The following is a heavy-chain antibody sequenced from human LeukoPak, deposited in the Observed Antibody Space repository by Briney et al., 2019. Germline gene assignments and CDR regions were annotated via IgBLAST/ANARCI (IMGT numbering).Heavy chain of an antibody. Sequence: PGGSLRLSCAASGFTFSSYGMHWVRQAPGKGLEWVAVIWYDGSNKYFADSVKGRFTISRDNSKNTLYLQMNSLRAEDTAVYYCARAGYYYDSSGYYYGDYWGQGTLVTVSS. J-gene: IGHJ4*02. D-gene: IGHD3-22*01. V-gene: IGHV3-33*01. CDR3: ARAGYYYDSSGYYYGDY. CDR2: IWYDGSNK. CDR1: GFTFSSYG.